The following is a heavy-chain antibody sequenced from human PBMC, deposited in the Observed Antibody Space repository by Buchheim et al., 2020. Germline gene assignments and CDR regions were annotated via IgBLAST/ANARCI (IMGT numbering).Heavy chain of an antibody. D-gene: IGHD1-26*01. J-gene: IGHJ4*02. CDR1: GGSISSGSYY. Sequence: QVQLQESGPGLVKPSQTLSLTCTVSGGSISSGSYYWSWIRQPAGKGLEWIGRIYTSGSTNYNPSLKSRVTISVDPSKNQFSLKLSSVTAADTAVYYCARAGSGGAGLDYWGQGTL. V-gene: IGHV4-61*02. CDR2: IYTSGST. CDR3: ARAGSGGAGLDY.